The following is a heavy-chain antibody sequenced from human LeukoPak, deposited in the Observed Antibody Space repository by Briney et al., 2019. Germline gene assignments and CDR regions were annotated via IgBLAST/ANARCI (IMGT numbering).Heavy chain of an antibody. CDR2: ISSSGSTI. Sequence: GGSLRLSCAASGFTFSDYWMHWVRQAPGKGLEWVSYISSSGSTIYYADSVKGRFTISRDNAKNSLYLQMNSLRAEDTAVYYCAELGITMIGGVWGKGTTVTISS. V-gene: IGHV3-11*04. CDR1: GFTFSDYW. J-gene: IGHJ6*04. CDR3: AELGITMIGGV. D-gene: IGHD3-10*02.